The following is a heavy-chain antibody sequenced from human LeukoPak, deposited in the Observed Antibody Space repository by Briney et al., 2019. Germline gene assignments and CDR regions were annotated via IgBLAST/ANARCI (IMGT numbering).Heavy chain of an antibody. CDR3: ARASWISSADGVW. D-gene: IGHD3-3*01. CDR2: LRGDGDT. Sequence: GGSLRLSCAASGFSFSNYAMSWVRQAPARGLEWVSSLRGDGDTFYADSVKGRFTLSRDDSRNTVYLQLNNLRVEDTAVYYCARASWISSADGVWWGQGTPVTVSS. J-gene: IGHJ4*02. V-gene: IGHV3-23*01. CDR1: GFSFSNYA.